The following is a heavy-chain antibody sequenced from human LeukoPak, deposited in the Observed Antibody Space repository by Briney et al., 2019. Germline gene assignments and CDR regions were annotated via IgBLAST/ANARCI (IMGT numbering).Heavy chain of an antibody. Sequence: VASVKVSCKASGYTFTSYYMHWVRQAPGQGLEWMGIINPSGGSTSYAQKFQGRVTMTRDMSTSTVYMELSSLRSEDTAVYYCASQSREQQARGAYYFDYWGQGTLVTVSS. V-gene: IGHV1-46*01. CDR3: ASQSREQQARGAYYFDY. D-gene: IGHD6-13*01. CDR1: GYTFTSYY. CDR2: INPSGGST. J-gene: IGHJ4*02.